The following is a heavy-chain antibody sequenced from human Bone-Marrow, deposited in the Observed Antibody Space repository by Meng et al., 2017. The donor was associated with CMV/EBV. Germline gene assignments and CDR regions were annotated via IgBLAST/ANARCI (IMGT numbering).Heavy chain of an antibody. CDR2: ISGGGGST. Sequence: GESLKISCAASGFTFSSYAMSWVRQAPGKGLEWVSSISGGGGSTYYADSVKGRFTISRDNSKNTLYLQMNSLRAEDTAVYYCAKDDTFYYDSSGYFDYWGQGTLVTVSS. D-gene: IGHD3-22*01. V-gene: IGHV3-23*01. J-gene: IGHJ4*02. CDR3: AKDDTFYYDSSGYFDY. CDR1: GFTFSSYA.